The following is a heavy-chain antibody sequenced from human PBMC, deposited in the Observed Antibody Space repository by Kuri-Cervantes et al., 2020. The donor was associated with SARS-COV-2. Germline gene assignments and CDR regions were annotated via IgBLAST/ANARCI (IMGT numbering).Heavy chain of an antibody. Sequence: ASVKVSCKASGYTFINYYMHWVRQAPGQGLEWMGMINPAGGDTNYAQKFQGRVTMTRDTPTRTVYMELTSLRSEDTAIYYCTRAGDIVVVPYYGMDVWGQGTTVTVSS. CDR1: GYTFINYY. CDR2: INPAGGDT. CDR3: TRAGDIVVVPYYGMDV. J-gene: IGHJ6*02. V-gene: IGHV1-46*03. D-gene: IGHD2-15*01.